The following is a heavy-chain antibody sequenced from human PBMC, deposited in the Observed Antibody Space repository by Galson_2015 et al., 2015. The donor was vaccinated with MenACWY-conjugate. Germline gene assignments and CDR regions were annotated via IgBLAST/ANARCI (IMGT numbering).Heavy chain of an antibody. D-gene: IGHD3-10*01. CDR3: TRFGKTPTIAPRAFDV. J-gene: IGHJ3*01. CDR1: GDSISSSNYF. V-gene: IGHV4-39*07. Sequence: ETLSLTCTVSGDSISSSNYFWGWVRQPPGKGLEWIGSVYYTGSTYFNPSLKSRVTMSVDTSKYQFSLKLSSVTAADTAVYYCTRFGKTPTIAPRAFDVWGQGTMVTVSS. CDR2: VYYTGST.